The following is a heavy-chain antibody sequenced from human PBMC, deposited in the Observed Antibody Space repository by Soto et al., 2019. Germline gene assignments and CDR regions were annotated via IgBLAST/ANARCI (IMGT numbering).Heavy chain of an antibody. CDR3: ARVRANDYEIDY. CDR2: IKRDGSEK. Sequence: EVQLVESGGGLVQPGGSLRLSCAASGFMFGSYWMTWVRHAPGKGLQWVANIKRDGSEKYYVDSVKGRFTISRDNADNLVFLDMNSLRVDDTAKYYCARVRANDYEIDYWGQGALVTVSS. CDR1: GFMFGSYW. V-gene: IGHV3-7*03. D-gene: IGHD4-17*01. J-gene: IGHJ4*02.